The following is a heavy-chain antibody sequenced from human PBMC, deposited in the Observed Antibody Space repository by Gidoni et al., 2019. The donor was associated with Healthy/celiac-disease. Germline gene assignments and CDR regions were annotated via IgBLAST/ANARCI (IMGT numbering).Heavy chain of an antibody. D-gene: IGHD2-15*01. J-gene: IGHJ5*02. CDR1: GFSLSNARMG. V-gene: IGHV2-26*01. Sequence: QVTLTESGPVLVKPTEPLTLPCTVSGFSLSNARMGVPWIRQPPGKALEWLAHIFSNDEKSYSTSLKSRLTISKDTSKSQVVLTMTNMDPVDTATYYCARMDGWGYCSGGSCPVNWFDPWGQGTLVTVSS. CDR2: IFSNDEK. CDR3: ARMDGWGYCSGGSCPVNWFDP.